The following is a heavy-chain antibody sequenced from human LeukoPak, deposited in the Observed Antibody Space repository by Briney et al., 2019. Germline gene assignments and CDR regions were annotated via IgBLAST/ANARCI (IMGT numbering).Heavy chain of an antibody. D-gene: IGHD2-2*01. CDR3: ARDNCSSTSCYGGNWFDP. CDR1: GFTFSSYS. J-gene: IGHJ5*02. Sequence: GGSLRLSCAASGFTFSSYSMNWVRQAPGKGLEWVSSISSSSSYIYYADSVKGRFTISRDNAKNSLYLQMNSLRAEDTAVYYCARDNCSSTSCYGGNWFDPWGQGTRVTVSS. CDR2: ISSSSSYI. V-gene: IGHV3-21*01.